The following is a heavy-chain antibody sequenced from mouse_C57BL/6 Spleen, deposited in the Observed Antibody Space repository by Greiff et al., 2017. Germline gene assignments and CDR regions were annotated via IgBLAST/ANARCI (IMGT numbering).Heavy chain of an antibody. Sequence: EVQLQQSGPGLAKPSPTLSLTCSVTGYSITSDYWNWIRKFPGNKLEYMGYISYSGSTYYNPSLKSRISITRDTYKNQYYLQLNSVTTEDTATYYCARSPHDGYYSSYFDVWGTGTTVTVSS. J-gene: IGHJ1*03. CDR3: ARSPHDGYYSSYFDV. CDR2: ISYSGST. CDR1: GYSITSDY. D-gene: IGHD2-3*01. V-gene: IGHV3-8*01.